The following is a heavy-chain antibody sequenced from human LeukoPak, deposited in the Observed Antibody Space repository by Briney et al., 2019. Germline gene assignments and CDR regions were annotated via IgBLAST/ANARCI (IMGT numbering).Heavy chain of an antibody. J-gene: IGHJ4*02. Sequence: PGGSLRLSCAASGFTFSSYAMSWVRQAPGKGLEWVSAISGSGGYTYYTDSVKGRFTISRDNSKNTLYLQMNSLRAEDTAVYYCAKAPSIATSIIVSDYFDYWGQGTLVTVSS. CDR1: GFTFSSYA. D-gene: IGHD3-22*01. V-gene: IGHV3-23*01. CDR2: ISGSGGYT. CDR3: AKAPSIATSIIVSDYFDY.